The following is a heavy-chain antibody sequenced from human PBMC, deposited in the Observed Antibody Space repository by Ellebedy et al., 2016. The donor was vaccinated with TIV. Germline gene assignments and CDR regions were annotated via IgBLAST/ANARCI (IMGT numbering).Heavy chain of an antibody. CDR2: IWYDGDNK. Sequence: GESLKISCVASGFTFRSYGMHWVRQAPDKGLEWVAVIWYDGDNKYYVDSVKGRFTISRDNSKNTLYLQMSSLRADDTAIYYCARDKSPTMIPIDFWGQGTLVTVSS. CDR3: ARDKSPTMIPIDF. J-gene: IGHJ4*02. D-gene: IGHD3-22*01. CDR1: GFTFRSYG. V-gene: IGHV3-33*01.